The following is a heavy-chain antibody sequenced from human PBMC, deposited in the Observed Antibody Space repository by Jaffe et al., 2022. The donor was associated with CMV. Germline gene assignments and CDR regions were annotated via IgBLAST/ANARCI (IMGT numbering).Heavy chain of an antibody. CDR2: IWYDGSNK. D-gene: IGHD4-4*01. CDR3: ARNYRGKMTTVTLDWFDP. V-gene: IGHV3-33*01. Sequence: QVQLVESGGGVVQPGRSLRLSCAASGFTFSSYGMHWVRQAPGKGLEWVAVIWYDGSNKYYADSVKGRFTISRDNSKNTLYLQMNSLRAEDTAVYYCARNYRGKMTTVTLDWFDPWGQGTLVTVSS. CDR1: GFTFSSYG. J-gene: IGHJ5*02.